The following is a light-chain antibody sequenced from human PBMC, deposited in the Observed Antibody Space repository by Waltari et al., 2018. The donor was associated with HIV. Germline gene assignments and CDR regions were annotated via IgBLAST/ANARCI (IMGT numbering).Light chain of an antibody. J-gene: IGLJ1*01. CDR2: RNN. CDR1: SFNIGSNF. V-gene: IGLV1-47*01. Sequence: QSVLTQPPSASGTPGQRVTIRCSGSSFNIGSNFVYWYQQLPGAAPKLLIYRNNQRPSGVPDRFSGSKYGTSASLAISGLRSEDEADYYCAAWEDSLSGFYVVGTGTKVTVL. CDR3: AAWEDSLSGFYV.